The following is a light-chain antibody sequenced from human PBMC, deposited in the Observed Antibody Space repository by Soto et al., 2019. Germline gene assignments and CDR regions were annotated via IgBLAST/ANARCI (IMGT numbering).Light chain of an antibody. V-gene: IGLV2-14*01. Sequence: QSALTQPASVSGSAGLSITISCTGTSSDVGGYNYVSWYQQHPGKAPKLMIYEVSNRPSGVSNRFSGSKSGNTASLTISGLQAEDEAHYYCSSYTSSSTLLVFGGGTKLTV. CDR2: EVS. CDR3: SSYTSSSTLLV. J-gene: IGLJ2*01. CDR1: SSDVGGYNY.